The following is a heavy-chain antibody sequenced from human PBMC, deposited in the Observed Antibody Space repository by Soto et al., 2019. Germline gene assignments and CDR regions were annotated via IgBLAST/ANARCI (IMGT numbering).Heavy chain of an antibody. CDR2: IKQDGSEK. Sequence: GGSLRLSCAASGFAFSSYWMSWVRQAPGKGLEWVANIKQDGSEKYYVDSVKGRFTISRDNAKNSLYLQMNSLRAEDTAVYYCARDPVGYSYGLVGDYWGQGTLVTVSS. V-gene: IGHV3-7*03. D-gene: IGHD5-18*01. CDR1: GFAFSSYW. J-gene: IGHJ4*02. CDR3: ARDPVGYSYGLVGDY.